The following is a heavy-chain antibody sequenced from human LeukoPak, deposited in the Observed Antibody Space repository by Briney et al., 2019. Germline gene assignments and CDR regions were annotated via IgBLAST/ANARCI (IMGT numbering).Heavy chain of an antibody. Sequence: PSETLSLTCAVSGYSISSGDYWGWIRQPPGKGLEWIGNIFHRGNTNYNPSLKSRVTISVDTSKDQFSLKLSSVTAADTAVYYCARLVVPAAMGHGFDYWGQGTLVTVSS. CDR3: ARLVVPAAMGHGFDY. J-gene: IGHJ4*02. CDR1: GYSISSGDY. V-gene: IGHV4-38-2*01. D-gene: IGHD2-2*01. CDR2: IFHRGNT.